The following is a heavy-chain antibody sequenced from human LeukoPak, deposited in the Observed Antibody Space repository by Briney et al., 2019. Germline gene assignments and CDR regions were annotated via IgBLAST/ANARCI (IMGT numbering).Heavy chain of an antibody. Sequence: ASVKVSCKASGYTFTSYGISWVRQAPGQGLEWMGWISAYNGNTNYAQKLQGRVTMTTDTSTSTAYMKLRSLRSDDTAVYYCAREGSSSFYYYYYYMDVWGKGTTVTVSS. V-gene: IGHV1-18*01. CDR1: GYTFTSYG. CDR3: AREGSSSFYYYYYYMDV. D-gene: IGHD6-13*01. J-gene: IGHJ6*03. CDR2: ISAYNGNT.